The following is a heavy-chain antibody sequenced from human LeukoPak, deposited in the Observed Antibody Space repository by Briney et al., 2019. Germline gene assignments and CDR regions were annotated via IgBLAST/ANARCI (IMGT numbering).Heavy chain of an antibody. Sequence: PGGSLRLSCAASGFTFSSYGMHWVRRAPGKGLEWVAVIWYDGSNKYYADSVKGRFTISRDNSKNTLYLQMNSLRAEDTAVYYCARDAYCSSTSCYEIDYWGQGTLVTVSS. V-gene: IGHV3-33*01. D-gene: IGHD2-2*01. CDR2: IWYDGSNK. CDR3: ARDAYCSSTSCYEIDY. CDR1: GFTFSSYG. J-gene: IGHJ4*02.